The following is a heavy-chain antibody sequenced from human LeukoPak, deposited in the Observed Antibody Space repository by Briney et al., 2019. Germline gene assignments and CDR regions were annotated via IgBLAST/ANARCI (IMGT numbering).Heavy chain of an antibody. J-gene: IGHJ4*02. CDR2: ISGSGDSS. D-gene: IGHD3-22*01. V-gene: IGHV3-23*01. CDR3: ARCDSSGYNFFGY. Sequence: GGSLRLSCAASGFTFSSYAMSWVRQAPGKGLEWVSTISGSGDSSYYADSVKGRFTISRDNSKNTLYLQMNSLRAEDRAVYYCARCDSSGYNFFGYWGQGTLVPVSS. CDR1: GFTFSSYA.